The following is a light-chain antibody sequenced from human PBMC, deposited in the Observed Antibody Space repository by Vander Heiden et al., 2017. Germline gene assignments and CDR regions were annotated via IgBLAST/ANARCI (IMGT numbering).Light chain of an antibody. CDR1: QSRVSRDGDTD. CDR3: MQGTHWPHT. CDR2: KVS. V-gene: IGKV2-30*01. Sequence: DVVMTQSPLFLPVTLGQPASISCSSTQSRVSRDGDTDLQWFQQMPGHSPRRLIYKVSNRDSGVPDRFSASVSCTDFTLKISRVEAEDVGVYYFMQGTHWPHTFGQGTKLEIK. J-gene: IGKJ2*01.